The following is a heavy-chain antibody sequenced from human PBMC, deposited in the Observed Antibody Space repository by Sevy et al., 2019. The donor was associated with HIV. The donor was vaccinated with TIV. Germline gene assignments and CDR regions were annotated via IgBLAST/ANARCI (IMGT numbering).Heavy chain of an antibody. V-gene: IGHV3-23*01. J-gene: IGHJ4*02. CDR3: AKDSYFDNTLFDY. CDR1: GVTISNYA. D-gene: IGHD3-22*01. CDR2: LSGSGGST. Sequence: GGSLRLSCATSGVTISNYAMNWVRLAPGKGLEWVSGLSGSGGSTDYADSVKGRFTISRDNSKNTLYLQMNSLRAEDTAVYYSAKDSYFDNTLFDYWGQGTLVTVSS.